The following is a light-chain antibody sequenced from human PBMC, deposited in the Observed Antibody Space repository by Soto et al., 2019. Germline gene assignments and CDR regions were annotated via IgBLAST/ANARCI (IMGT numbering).Light chain of an antibody. Sequence: QSVLTQPPSVSGAPGQRVTISCTGSSSNFGAGYDVHWYQQVPGTAPKLLIYGNGNRPSGVPDRFSGSKSGTSASLAISGLRSDDEADYFCATWDDSLNGFYVFGTGTKVTVL. CDR1: SSNFGAGYD. J-gene: IGLJ1*01. CDR3: ATWDDSLNGFYV. CDR2: GNG. V-gene: IGLV1-40*01.